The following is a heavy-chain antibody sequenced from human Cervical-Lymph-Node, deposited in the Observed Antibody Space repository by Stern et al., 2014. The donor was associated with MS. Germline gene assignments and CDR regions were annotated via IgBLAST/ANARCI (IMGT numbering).Heavy chain of an antibody. D-gene: IGHD2/OR15-2a*01. CDR2: IYHSGVS. Sequence: QLQLQESGPGLVKPSGTLSLTCTVSGDSITNTNWWTWVRQPPGKGLEWIGEIYHSGVSNYNPSLKSRVTISVDKSKNQFSLKMTSLTAADTAVYYCARGDNSPNYYYGMDVWGQGTTVTVSS. CDR1: GDSITNTNW. CDR3: ARGDNSPNYYYGMDV. V-gene: IGHV4-4*02. J-gene: IGHJ6*02.